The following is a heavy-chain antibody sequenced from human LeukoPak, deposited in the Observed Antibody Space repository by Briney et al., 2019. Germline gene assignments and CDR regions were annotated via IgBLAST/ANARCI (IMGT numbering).Heavy chain of an antibody. CDR3: AKVSSGWYGEYYFDY. CDR1: GLTFSSYA. J-gene: IGHJ4*02. V-gene: IGHV3-23*01. CDR2: ISGSGGST. D-gene: IGHD6-19*01. Sequence: PGGSLRLSCAASGLTFSSYAMSWVRQAPGKGLEWVSAISGSGGSTYYADSVKGRFTISRDNSKNTLYLQMNSLRAEDTAVYYCAKVSSGWYGEYYFDYWGQGTLVTVSS.